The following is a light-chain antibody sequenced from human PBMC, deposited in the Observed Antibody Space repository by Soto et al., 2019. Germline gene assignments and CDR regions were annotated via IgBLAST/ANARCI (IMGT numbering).Light chain of an antibody. CDR3: QQYDNLPLT. V-gene: IGKV1-33*01. CDR2: DAS. CDR1: QDISNY. Sequence: DIQMTQSPSSLSASVGDRVTITCQASQDISNYLNWYQYKPGKAPKLLIYDASNLETGVPSRFSGSGSGTDFTFTISSLQPEDISTYYCQQYDNLPLTFGGGTKVEIK. J-gene: IGKJ4*01.